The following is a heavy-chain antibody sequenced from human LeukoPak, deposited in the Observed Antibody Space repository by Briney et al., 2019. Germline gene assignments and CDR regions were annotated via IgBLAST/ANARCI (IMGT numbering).Heavy chain of an antibody. CDR3: ARVTRYFDWLLRGAMDV. Sequence: PGGSLRLSCAASGFTFSSYSMNWVRQAPGKGLEWVSSISSSSSYIYYADSVKGRFTISRDNAKNSLYLRMNSLRAEDTAVYYCARVTRYFDWLLRGAMDVWGKGTTVTVSS. CDR1: GFTFSSYS. V-gene: IGHV3-21*01. J-gene: IGHJ6*04. CDR2: ISSSSSYI. D-gene: IGHD3-9*01.